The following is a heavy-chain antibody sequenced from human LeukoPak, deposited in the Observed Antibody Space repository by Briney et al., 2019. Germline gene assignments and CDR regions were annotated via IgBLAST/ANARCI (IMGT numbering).Heavy chain of an antibody. J-gene: IGHJ4*02. CDR1: GYTFTSYA. CDR3: ARHRPSGSYLGAFYY. Sequence: GASVKVSCKASGYTFTSYAMHWVRQAPGQRLEWMGWISAYNGNTNYAQKLQGRVTMTTDTSTSTAYMELRSLRSDDTAVYYCARHRPSGSYLGAFYYWGQGTLVTVSS. CDR2: ISAYNGNT. D-gene: IGHD1-26*01. V-gene: IGHV1-18*01.